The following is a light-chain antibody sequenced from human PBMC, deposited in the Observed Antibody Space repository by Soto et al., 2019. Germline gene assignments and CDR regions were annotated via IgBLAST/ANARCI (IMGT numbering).Light chain of an antibody. Sequence: EIVLTQSPGTLSLSPGERATLSCRASQSVNSNYLAWYRRKPGQAPSLLIYSASTRATGIPGRFSGSGSGTDFTLTITRLEPEDFAVYYCQQYGSSPPTFGQGXKVXX. J-gene: IGKJ1*01. V-gene: IGKV3-20*01. CDR2: SAS. CDR1: QSVNSNY. CDR3: QQYGSSPPT.